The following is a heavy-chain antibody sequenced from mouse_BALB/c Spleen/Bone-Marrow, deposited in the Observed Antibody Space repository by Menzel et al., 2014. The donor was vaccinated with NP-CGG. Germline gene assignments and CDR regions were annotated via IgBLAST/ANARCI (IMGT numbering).Heavy chain of an antibody. CDR3: ARGGISVDY. CDR2: IYPGDGDT. J-gene: IGHJ2*01. V-gene: IGHV1-80*01. CDR1: GYVFSTYW. Sequence: VQLQESGAELVRPGSSVKISCKSSGYVFSTYWINWVKQRPGQGLEWIGQIYPGDGDTDFNGKFKDKATLTADESSNTAYMQLSSLTSEDSAVYCCARGGISVDYWGQGTTLTVSS.